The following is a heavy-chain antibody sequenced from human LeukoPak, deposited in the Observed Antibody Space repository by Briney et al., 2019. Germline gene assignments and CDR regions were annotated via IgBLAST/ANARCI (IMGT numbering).Heavy chain of an antibody. CDR2: ISWNSGSI. CDR3: ARIAVAYDAFDI. Sequence: QPGGSLRLSCAASGFTFDDYAMHWVRQAPGKGLEWVSGISWNSGSIGYADSVKGRFTISRDNAKNSLYLQMNSLRAEDTAVYYCARIAVAYDAFDIWGQGTMVTVSS. D-gene: IGHD6-19*01. CDR1: GFTFDDYA. V-gene: IGHV3-9*01. J-gene: IGHJ3*02.